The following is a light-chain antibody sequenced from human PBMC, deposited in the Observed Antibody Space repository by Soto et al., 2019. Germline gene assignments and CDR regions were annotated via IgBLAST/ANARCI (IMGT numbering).Light chain of an antibody. CDR3: SSDTSTTVV. V-gene: IGLV2-14*01. CDR2: DVS. J-gene: IGLJ2*01. CDR1: SSDVGGYDY. Sequence: QSALTQPASVSGSPGQSITISCTGISSDVGGYDYVSWYQQYPDKAPKLMIYDVSNRPSGVSNRFSGSKSANTASLTISGLQAEEEADYYCSSDTSTTVVFGGGTKVTVL.